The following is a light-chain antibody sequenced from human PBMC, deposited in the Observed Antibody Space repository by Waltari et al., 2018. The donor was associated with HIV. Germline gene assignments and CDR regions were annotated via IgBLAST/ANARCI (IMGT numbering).Light chain of an antibody. V-gene: IGKV3-20*01. CDR1: QSVTRNY. CDR3: QQYGNSPFT. CDR2: DAS. J-gene: IGKJ3*01. Sequence: EIVLTQSPGTLSFSPGERASLSCRASQSVTRNYLAWYQQTPGQAPRLLIYDASNRATGIPDRFSGGGSGTDFTLTISRLEPEDFAVYYCQQYGNSPFTFGPGTKVDIK.